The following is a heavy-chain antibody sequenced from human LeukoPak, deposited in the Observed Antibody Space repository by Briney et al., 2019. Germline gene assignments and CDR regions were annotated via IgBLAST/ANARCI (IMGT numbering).Heavy chain of an antibody. J-gene: IGHJ6*04. D-gene: IGHD2-15*01. CDR1: NGSFSAYY. CDR2: ISHSGST. V-gene: IGHV4-34*01. Sequence: SETLSLTCAVSNGSFSAYYWSWIRQSPGKGLQWIGEISHSGSTNYNPSLKLRVSISLDMSKNHFSLRLSSVTAADTAVYFCARRYCSGGSCYMRGYYGMDVWATGTTVIVS. CDR3: ARRYCSGGSCYMRGYYGMDV.